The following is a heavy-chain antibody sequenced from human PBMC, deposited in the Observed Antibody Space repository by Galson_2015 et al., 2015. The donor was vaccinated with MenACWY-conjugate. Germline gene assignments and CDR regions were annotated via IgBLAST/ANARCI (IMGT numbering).Heavy chain of an antibody. CDR3: ARARVVVITSRPSLDY. V-gene: IGHV1-69*04. CDR2: IIPILGIA. J-gene: IGHJ4*02. Sequence: SVKVSCKASGGTFSSHAISWVRQAPGQGLEWMGRIIPILGIANYAQKFQGRVTITADKSTSTAYMELSSLRSEDTAVYYCARARVVVITSRPSLDYWGQGTLVTVSS. CDR1: GGTFSSHA. D-gene: IGHD3-22*01.